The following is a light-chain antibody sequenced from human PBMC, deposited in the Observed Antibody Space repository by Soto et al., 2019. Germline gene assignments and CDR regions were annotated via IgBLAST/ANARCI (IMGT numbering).Light chain of an antibody. Sequence: DIQMTQSPSSLSASVGDRVTITCRASQSVGTYLSWYQQKQGKAPKLLINVASTLQSGVPSRFSGSGSGTDFTLAISSLQPEDFATYYCQQRSSTPQAFGGGTKV. J-gene: IGKJ4*01. CDR3: QQRSSTPQA. CDR1: QSVGTY. V-gene: IGKV1-39*01. CDR2: VAS.